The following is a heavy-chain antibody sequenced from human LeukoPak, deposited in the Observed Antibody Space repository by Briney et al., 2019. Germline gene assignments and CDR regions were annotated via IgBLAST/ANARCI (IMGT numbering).Heavy chain of an antibody. J-gene: IGHJ3*02. Sequence: SETLSLTCAVYGGSFSGYYWSWIRQPPGKGLEWIGEINHSGSTNYNLSLKSRVTISVDTSKNQFSLKLSSATAADTAVYYCARSLPYYDILTDAFDIWGQGTMVTVSS. V-gene: IGHV4-34*01. CDR2: INHSGST. D-gene: IGHD3-9*01. CDR3: ARSLPYYDILTDAFDI. CDR1: GGSFSGYY.